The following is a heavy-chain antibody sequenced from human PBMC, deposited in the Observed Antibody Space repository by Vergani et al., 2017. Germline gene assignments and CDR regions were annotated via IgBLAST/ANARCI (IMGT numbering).Heavy chain of an antibody. Sequence: EVQLVESGGGLVQPGGSLRLSCSASGFTFSSYAMHWVRQAPGKGLEYVSAISSNGGSTYYADSVKGRFTISRDNSKNTLYLQMSSLRAEDTAVYYCVKGVLRYCDWLLFSAFDIWGQGTMVTVSS. D-gene: IGHD3-9*01. CDR2: ISSNGGST. V-gene: IGHV3-64D*06. J-gene: IGHJ3*02. CDR3: VKGVLRYCDWLLFSAFDI. CDR1: GFTFSSYA.